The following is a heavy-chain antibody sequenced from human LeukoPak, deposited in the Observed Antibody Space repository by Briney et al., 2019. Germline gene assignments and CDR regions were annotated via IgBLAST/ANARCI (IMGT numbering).Heavy chain of an antibody. CDR3: ARNPGLGYCSGGSCYYYYYMDV. V-gene: IGHV5-51*01. D-gene: IGHD2-15*01. CDR1: GYSFTSYW. J-gene: IGHJ6*03. Sequence: GESLKISCKGSGYSFTSYWIGWVRQMPGKGLEWMGIIYPGDSDTRYSPSFQGQVTISADKSISTAYLQWSSLKASDTAMYYCARNPGLGYCSGGSCYYYYYMDVWGKGTTVTVSS. CDR2: IYPGDSDT.